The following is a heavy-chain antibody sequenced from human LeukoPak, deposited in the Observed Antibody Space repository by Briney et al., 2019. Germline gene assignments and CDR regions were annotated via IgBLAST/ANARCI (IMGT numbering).Heavy chain of an antibody. Sequence: GGSLRLSCAASGFTFSSYEMNWVRQAPGKGLEWVSYISSSGSTMYYADSEKGRFTISRDNAKNSLSLQMNSLRAEDTAVYYCARKSIAVAGPLDYWGQGTLVTVSS. CDR3: ARKSIAVAGPLDY. CDR2: ISSSGSTM. J-gene: IGHJ4*02. CDR1: GFTFSSYE. D-gene: IGHD6-13*01. V-gene: IGHV3-48*03.